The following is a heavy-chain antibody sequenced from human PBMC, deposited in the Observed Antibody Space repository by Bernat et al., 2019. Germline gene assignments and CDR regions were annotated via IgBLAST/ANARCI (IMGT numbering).Heavy chain of an antibody. CDR1: GGSISSYY. CDR3: ARSYCSSTSCVEWFDY. V-gene: IGHV4-59*08. Sequence: QVQLQESGPGLVKPSETLSLTCTVSGGSISSYYWSWIRQPPGKGLEWIGYIYYSGSTNYNPSLKSRVTISVDTSKNQFSLKLSSVTAADTAVYYCARSYCSSTSCVEWFDYWGQGTLVTVSS. CDR2: IYYSGST. J-gene: IGHJ4*02. D-gene: IGHD2-2*01.